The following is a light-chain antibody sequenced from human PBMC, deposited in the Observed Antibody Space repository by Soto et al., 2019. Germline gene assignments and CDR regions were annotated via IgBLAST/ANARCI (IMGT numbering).Light chain of an antibody. Sequence: EIVMTQSPATLSVSPGERATLSCRASQSISNNLAWYHQRPGQAPRLLIYGASTRATGIPARFSGSGSGTEFTRTMSSLQSEHFAVYYCQQYNNWWTFGQGTRVEIK. CDR3: QQYNNWWT. J-gene: IGKJ1*01. CDR2: GAS. CDR1: QSISNN. V-gene: IGKV3-15*01.